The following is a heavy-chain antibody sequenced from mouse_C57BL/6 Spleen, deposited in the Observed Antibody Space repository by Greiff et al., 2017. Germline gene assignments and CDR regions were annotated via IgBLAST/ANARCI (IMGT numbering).Heavy chain of an antibody. CDR3: ARHEDYYGSSYDYAMDY. D-gene: IGHD1-1*01. CDR1: GYTFTEYT. J-gene: IGHJ4*01. Sequence: QVQLQQSGAELVKPGASVKLSCKASGYTFTEYTIHWVKQRSGQGLEWIGWFYPGSGSIKYNEKFKDKATLTADKSSSTVYMELSRLTSEDSAVYFWARHEDYYGSSYDYAMDYWGQGTSVTVSS. CDR2: FYPGSGSI. V-gene: IGHV1-62-2*01.